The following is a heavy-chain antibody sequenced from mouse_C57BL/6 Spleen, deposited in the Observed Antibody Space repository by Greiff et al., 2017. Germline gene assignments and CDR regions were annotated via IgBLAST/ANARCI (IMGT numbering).Heavy chain of an antibody. CDR2: IYPRSGNT. V-gene: IGHV1-81*01. CDR1: GYTFTSYG. D-gene: IGHD1-1*01. J-gene: IGHJ3*01. CDR3: ADYYGSSPPFAY. Sequence: QVQLKESGAELARPGASVKLSCKASGYTFTSYGISWVKQRTGQGLEWIGEIYPRSGNTYYNEKFKGKATLTADKSSSTAYMELRSLASEDSAVYFCADYYGSSPPFAYWGQGTLVTVSA.